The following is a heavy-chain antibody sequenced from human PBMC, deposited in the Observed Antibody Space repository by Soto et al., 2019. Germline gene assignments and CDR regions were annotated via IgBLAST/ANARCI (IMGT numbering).Heavy chain of an antibody. V-gene: IGHV3-30*04. CDR2: ISHHGSNK. CDR3: AKAAGYCSGGGCYFFDY. Sequence: GGSLRLSCAASGFTFSSYAMHWVRQAPGKGLDWVTFISHHGSNKYYSDSVKGRFSISRDNSKNTVYLQMDSLRPEDTAVYYCAKAAGYCSGGGCYFFDYWGQGILVTVSS. J-gene: IGHJ4*02. CDR1: GFTFSSYA. D-gene: IGHD2-15*01.